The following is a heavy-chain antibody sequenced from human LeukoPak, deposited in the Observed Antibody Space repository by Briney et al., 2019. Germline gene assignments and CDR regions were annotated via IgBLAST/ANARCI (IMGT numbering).Heavy chain of an antibody. CDR1: GGSISSGGYY. D-gene: IGHD4-4*01. CDR3: ARVRVMTTVTTGAYYYYGMDV. Sequence: SQTLSLTCTVSGGSISSGGYYWSWIRQHPGKGPEWIGYIYYSGSTYYNPSLKSRVTISVDTSKNQFSLKLSSVTAADTAVYYCARVRVMTTVTTGAYYYYGMDVWGQGTTVTVSS. J-gene: IGHJ6*02. CDR2: IYYSGST. V-gene: IGHV4-31*03.